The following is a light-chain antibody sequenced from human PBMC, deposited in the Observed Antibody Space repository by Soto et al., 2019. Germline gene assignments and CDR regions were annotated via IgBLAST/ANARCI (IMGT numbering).Light chain of an antibody. CDR1: SSDVGTYTL. V-gene: IGLV2-23*01. CDR2: EGT. CDR3: CSYAGSSTYV. Sequence: QSALAQPASVSGSPGQSITISCTGTSSDVGTYTLVSWYQQHPGKAPKLIIYEGTKRPSEVSHRFSASKSGNTASLTISGLQAEDEADYYCCSYAGSSTYVFGTGTKVTVL. J-gene: IGLJ1*01.